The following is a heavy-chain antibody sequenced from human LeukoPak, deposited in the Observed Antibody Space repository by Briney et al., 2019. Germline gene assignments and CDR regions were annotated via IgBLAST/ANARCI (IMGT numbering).Heavy chain of an antibody. CDR1: GFTFSSYSMN. D-gene: IGHD6-13*01. CDR3: ARQIIAVAGFDY. V-gene: IGHV4-39*01. J-gene: IGHJ4*02. Sequence: PGGSLRLSCAASGFTFSSYSMNWVRQAPGKGLEWIGSIYYSGSTYYNPSLKSRVTISVDTSKNQFSLRLSSVTAADTAIYYCARQIIAVAGFDYWGQGTLVTVSS. CDR2: IYYSGST.